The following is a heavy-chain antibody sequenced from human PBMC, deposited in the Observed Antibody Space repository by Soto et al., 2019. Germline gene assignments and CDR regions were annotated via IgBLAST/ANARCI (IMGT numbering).Heavy chain of an antibody. CDR3: ARPAGPFDY. CDR2: VSFDGRNK. Sequence: QVQLVESGGGVVQPGRSLRLSCTASGFTFRSFAMHWVRQAPGKGLEWLALVSFDGRNKYYADSVKGRFTISRDNSNSTVFLQMTGLRSEDTGVYYCARPAGPFDYWGQGTWVTVSS. CDR1: GFTFRSFA. V-gene: IGHV3-30*04. J-gene: IGHJ4*02.